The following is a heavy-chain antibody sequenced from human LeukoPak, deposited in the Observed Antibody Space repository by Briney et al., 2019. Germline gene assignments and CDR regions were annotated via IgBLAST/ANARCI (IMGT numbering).Heavy chain of an antibody. CDR1: GFTVSSDY. J-gene: IGHJ3*02. CDR2: IYSGGST. Sequence: PGGSLRLSCAASGFTVSSDYMHWVRQAPEKGLEWVSIIYSGGSTYYADSVKGRFTISRDNSKNTPYLQMNSLRAEDTAVYYCARYSAPIDAFDIWGQGTMVTVSS. V-gene: IGHV3-66*01. CDR3: ARYSAPIDAFDI. D-gene: IGHD4-11*01.